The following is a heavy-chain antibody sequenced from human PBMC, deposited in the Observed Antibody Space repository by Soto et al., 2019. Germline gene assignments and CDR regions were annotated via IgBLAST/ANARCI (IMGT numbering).Heavy chain of an antibody. V-gene: IGHV1-2*04. CDR1: GYTFTGYY. D-gene: IGHD2-2*01. CDR2: INPNSGGT. Sequence: ASVKVSCKASGYTFTGYYMHWVRQAPGQGLEWMGWINPNSGGTNYAQKFQGWVTMTRDTSISTAYMELSRLRSDDTAVYYCARVDCSSTSCLFGYWGEGTLVTVSS. CDR3: ARVDCSSTSCLFGY. J-gene: IGHJ4*02.